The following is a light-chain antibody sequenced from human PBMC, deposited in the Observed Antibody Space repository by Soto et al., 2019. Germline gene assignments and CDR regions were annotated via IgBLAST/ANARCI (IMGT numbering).Light chain of an antibody. CDR3: QQLNSYPIT. J-gene: IGKJ5*01. V-gene: IGKV1-9*01. Sequence: DIQMTQSPSSLSASVGDRVTITCRASQSISSYLNWYQQKPGKAPKLLIYAASSVQIGVPSRFSGSGSGTEFTLTISSLQPEDFATYYCQQLNSYPITFGQGTRLEIK. CDR1: QSISSY. CDR2: AAS.